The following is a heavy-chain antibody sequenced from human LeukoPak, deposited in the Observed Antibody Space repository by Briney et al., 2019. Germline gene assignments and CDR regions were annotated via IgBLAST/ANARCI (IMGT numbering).Heavy chain of an antibody. V-gene: IGHV5-51*01. CDR1: GYRFTTYW. CDR3: ARQEYCSGGSCYTWFDP. CDR2: IYPADSDI. J-gene: IGHJ5*02. D-gene: IGHD2-15*01. Sequence: ESLKISCKGFGYRFTTYWIGWVRQMPGKGLEWMRIIYPADSDIRYSPSFQGQVTISADKSISTAYLQWSSLKASDTAMYYCARQEYCSGGSCYTWFDPWGQGTLVTVSS.